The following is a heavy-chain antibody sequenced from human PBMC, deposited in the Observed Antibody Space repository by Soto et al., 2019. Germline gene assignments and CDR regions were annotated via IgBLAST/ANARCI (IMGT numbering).Heavy chain of an antibody. CDR1: GFTFSSYG. J-gene: IGHJ4*02. CDR2: ISYDGRNK. Sequence: GGSLRLSCAASGFTFSSYGMHWVRQAPGKGLEWVALISYDGRNKYYADSVKGRFTISRDNSQNTLYLQMNSLRPEDTAVYYCAGPEVTFDYWGQGTLVTVSS. V-gene: IGHV3-30*03. CDR3: AGPEVTFDY.